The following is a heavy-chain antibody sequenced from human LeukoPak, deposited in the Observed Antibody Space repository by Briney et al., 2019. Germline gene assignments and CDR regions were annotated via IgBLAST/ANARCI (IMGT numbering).Heavy chain of an antibody. CDR1: GFTFSSYW. V-gene: IGHV3-7*01. Sequence: GGSLRLSCAASGFTFSSYWMSWVRQVPGKGLEWVANIKQDGSEKDYVDSVKGRFTISRDNAKNSLYLQMNSLRAEDTAVYYCARAGSRYSYGYRNAFDIWGQGTMVTVSS. CDR2: IKQDGSEK. D-gene: IGHD5-18*01. J-gene: IGHJ3*02. CDR3: ARAGSRYSYGYRNAFDI.